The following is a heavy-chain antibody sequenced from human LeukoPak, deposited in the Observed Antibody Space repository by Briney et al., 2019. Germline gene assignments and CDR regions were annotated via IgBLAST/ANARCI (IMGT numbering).Heavy chain of an antibody. CDR3: ARDGTGEGYFDY. CDR1: GYTFTSYY. D-gene: IGHD7-27*01. J-gene: IGHJ4*02. V-gene: IGHV1-46*01. Sequence: ATVKASCKASGYTFTSYYMHWVRQAPGQGLEWMGIINPSGGSTSYAQKFQGRVTMTRDMSTSTVYMELSSLRSEDTAVYYCARDGTGEGYFDYWGQGTLVTVSS. CDR2: INPSGGST.